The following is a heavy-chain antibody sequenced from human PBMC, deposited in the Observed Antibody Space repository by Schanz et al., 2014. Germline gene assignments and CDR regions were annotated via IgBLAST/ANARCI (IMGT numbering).Heavy chain of an antibody. Sequence: DVQLLESGGGLVQPGGSLRLSCAASGFTFNSYAMTWVRQAPGQGLEWVSSISHSGGSKYYADSVKGRFTISRDNSENTLYLQMNRLSADATAVFYCARGMGSCSGGTCYDCYYYGLDVWGQGTTVTVSS. D-gene: IGHD2-15*01. CDR3: ARGMGSCSGGTCYDCYYYGLDV. CDR2: ISHSGGSK. V-gene: IGHV3-23*01. CDR1: GFTFNSYA. J-gene: IGHJ6*02.